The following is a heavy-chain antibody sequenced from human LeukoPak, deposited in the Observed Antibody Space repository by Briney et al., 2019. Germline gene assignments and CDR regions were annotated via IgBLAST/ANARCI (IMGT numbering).Heavy chain of an antibody. CDR2: IRYDGSNK. CDR3: AKGSIAALLYYYYYMDV. Sequence: PGGSLRLSCAASGFTFSSYGMHWVRQAPGKGLEWVAFIRYDGSNKYYADSVKGRFTISRDNSKNTLYLQMNSLRAEDTAVYYCAKGSIAALLYYYYYMDVWGKGTTVTVSS. V-gene: IGHV3-30*02. CDR1: GFTFSSYG. D-gene: IGHD6-6*01. J-gene: IGHJ6*03.